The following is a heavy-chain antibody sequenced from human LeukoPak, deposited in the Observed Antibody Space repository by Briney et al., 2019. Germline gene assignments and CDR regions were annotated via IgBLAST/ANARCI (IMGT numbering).Heavy chain of an antibody. V-gene: IGHV1-24*01. CDR2: FDPEDGET. J-gene: IGHJ4*02. Sequence: GASVKVSCKVSGYTLTELSMHWVRQAPGKGLEWMGGFDPEDGETIYAQKFQGRVTMTEDTSTDTAYMELSSLRSEDTAVYYCATGGPYCSGGSCYSAVFDYWGQGTLVTVSS. CDR3: ATGGPYCSGGSCYSAVFDY. CDR1: GYTLTELS. D-gene: IGHD2-15*01.